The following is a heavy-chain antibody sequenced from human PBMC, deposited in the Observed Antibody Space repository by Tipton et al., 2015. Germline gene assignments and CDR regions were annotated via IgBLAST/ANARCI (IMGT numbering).Heavy chain of an antibody. CDR3: ARDRTEGPYSSGPDY. V-gene: IGHV3-53*01. D-gene: IGHD6-19*01. Sequence: GSLRLSCAASGFSVSTNYMSWVRQAPGKGLEWVSTIFSGGDTYYAGSVKGRFTISRDNAKNSLYLQVNSLRDEDTAVYYCARDRTEGPYSSGPDYWGQGTLVTVSS. CDR1: GFSVSTNY. CDR2: IFSGGDT. J-gene: IGHJ4*02.